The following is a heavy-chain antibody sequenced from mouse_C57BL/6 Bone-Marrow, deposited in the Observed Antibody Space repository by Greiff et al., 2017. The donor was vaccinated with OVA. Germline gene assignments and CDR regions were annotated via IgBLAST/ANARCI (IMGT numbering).Heavy chain of an antibody. CDR2: IYPGDGDT. Sequence: VQLVESGPELVKPGASVKISCKASGYAFSSSWMNWVKQRPGKGLEWIGRIYPGDGDTNYNGKFKGKATLTADKSSSTAYMQLSSLTSEDSAVYFCARGSTMVTTRSYYAMDYWGQGTSVTVSS. D-gene: IGHD2-2*01. CDR3: ARGSTMVTTRSYYAMDY. CDR1: GYAFSSSW. V-gene: IGHV1-82*01. J-gene: IGHJ4*01.